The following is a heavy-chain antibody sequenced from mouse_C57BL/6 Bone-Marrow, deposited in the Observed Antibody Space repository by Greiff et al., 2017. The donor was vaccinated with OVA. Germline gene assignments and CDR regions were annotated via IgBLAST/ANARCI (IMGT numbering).Heavy chain of an antibody. J-gene: IGHJ1*03. D-gene: IGHD1-1*01. V-gene: IGHV1-74*01. Sequence: QVQLKQPGAELVKPGASVKVSCKASGYTFTSYWMHWVKQRPGQGLEWIGRIHPSDSDTNYNQKFKGKATLTVDKSSSTAYMQLSSLTSEDSAVYYCAMRGLITPYWYFDVWGTGTTVTVSS. CDR3: AMRGLITPYWYFDV. CDR1: GYTFTSYW. CDR2: IHPSDSDT.